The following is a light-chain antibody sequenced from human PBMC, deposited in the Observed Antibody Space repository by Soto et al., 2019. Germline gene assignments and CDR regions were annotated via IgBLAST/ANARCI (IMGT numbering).Light chain of an antibody. Sequence: QSALTQPPSASGSPGQSVTVSCTGTSTDVGGYNSVSWYQQHPGKAPKLIIYEVDKRPSGVPDRFSGSKSGNTASLTVFGLRDDDEADYFCSSYAGSDIVLFGGGTKLTVL. CDR3: SSYAGSDIVL. CDR1: STDVGGYNS. J-gene: IGLJ2*01. CDR2: EVD. V-gene: IGLV2-8*01.